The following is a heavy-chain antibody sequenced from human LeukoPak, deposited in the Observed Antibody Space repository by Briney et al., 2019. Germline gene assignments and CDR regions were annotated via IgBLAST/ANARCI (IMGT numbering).Heavy chain of an antibody. D-gene: IGHD3-22*01. CDR3: AREGGYYPYYFDY. CDR1: GVSFSGYY. V-gene: IGHV4-34*01. Sequence: SETLSLTCAVYGVSFSGYYWSWIRQPPGKGLEWIGEINHSGSTNYNPSLKSRVTISVDTSKNQFSLKLSSVTAADTAVYYCAREGGYYPYYFDYWGQGTLVTVSS. CDR2: INHSGST. J-gene: IGHJ4*02.